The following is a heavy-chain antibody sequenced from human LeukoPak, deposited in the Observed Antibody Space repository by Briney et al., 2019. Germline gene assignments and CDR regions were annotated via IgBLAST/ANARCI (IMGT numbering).Heavy chain of an antibody. Sequence: PGGSLRLSCAASGFTFSSYWMHWVRQAPGKGLVWVSRINSDGSSTTYADSVKGRFTISRDNAKNTLFLQMNSLRAEDTAVYYCARELTSRAIDYWGQGTLVTVSS. V-gene: IGHV3-74*01. CDR2: INSDGSST. CDR1: GFTFSSYW. D-gene: IGHD2-2*01. J-gene: IGHJ4*02. CDR3: ARELTSRAIDY.